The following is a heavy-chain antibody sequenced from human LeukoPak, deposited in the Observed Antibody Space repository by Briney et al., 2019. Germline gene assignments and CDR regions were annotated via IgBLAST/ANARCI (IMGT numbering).Heavy chain of an antibody. CDR3: AKDSEVGSGSYMSRYYYYYYGMDV. Sequence: PGGSLRLSCAASGFTFSRYEMNWVRQAPGKGLEWVSAISGSGGSTYYADSVKGRFTISRDNSKNTLYLQMNSLRAEDTAVYYCAKDSEVGSGSYMSRYYYYYYGMDVWGQRTTVTLSS. J-gene: IGHJ6*02. D-gene: IGHD3-10*01. CDR2: ISGSGGST. V-gene: IGHV3-23*01. CDR1: GFTFSRYE.